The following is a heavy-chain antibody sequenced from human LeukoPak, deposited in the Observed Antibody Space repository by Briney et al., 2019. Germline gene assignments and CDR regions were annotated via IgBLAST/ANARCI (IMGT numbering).Heavy chain of an antibody. CDR2: INNSGST. D-gene: IGHD3-22*01. Sequence: SETLSLTCGVYAGSFSGYYWSWIRQPPGKGLEWLGGINNSGSTNYNPSLKSRVTISVDPSKKQFSLKLSSVTAAGTAVYYCARAWPPTMIVVVNVRAFDIWGQGTMVTVSS. V-gene: IGHV4-34*01. CDR1: AGSFSGYY. CDR3: ARAWPPTMIVVVNVRAFDI. J-gene: IGHJ3*02.